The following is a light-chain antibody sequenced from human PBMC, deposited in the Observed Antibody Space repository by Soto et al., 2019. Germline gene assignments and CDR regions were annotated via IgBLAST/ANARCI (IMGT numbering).Light chain of an antibody. V-gene: IGKV3-15*01. Sequence: AQSPGTVSLSRGESAHLSCRASQSVSSTSLGWYQQKPGQAPRLLFSDTSTRATTVPARFSGSGSGTEFTLSISSLQSEDFAVYYCQQYKSWPPLTFGQGTRLEIK. CDR3: QQYKSWPPLT. J-gene: IGKJ5*01. CDR2: DTS. CDR1: QSVSST.